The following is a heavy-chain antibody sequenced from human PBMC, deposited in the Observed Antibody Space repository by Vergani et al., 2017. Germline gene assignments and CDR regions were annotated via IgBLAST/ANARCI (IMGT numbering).Heavy chain of an antibody. CDR1: GGSISSYY. D-gene: IGHD5-18*01. V-gene: IGHV4-59*01. J-gene: IGHJ5*02. CDR3: AREVGYSYGECWFDP. CDR2: IYSSGST. Sequence: QVQLQESGPGLVKPSETLSLTCTVSGGSISSYYWSWIRQPPGKELEWIGYIYSSGSTNYKPSLKSRVTISVATSENQFSLKLSSVTAADTAVYYCAREVGYSYGECWFDPWGQGTLVTVSS.